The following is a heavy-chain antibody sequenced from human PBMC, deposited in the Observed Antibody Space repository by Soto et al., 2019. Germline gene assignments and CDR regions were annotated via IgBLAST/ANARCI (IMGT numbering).Heavy chain of an antibody. Sequence: QVQLVQSGAEGKKPGASVKVSCKASGYTFTSSGMSWVRQAPGQGLEWLGWISAHTGSSAYAQRFQGRVTMTTDRSTSTAYMELRSLRSDDTAVYYCARAFFYQGSDSRGYSFDAFDFWGPGTLVTVSS. CDR3: ARAFFYQGSDSRGYSFDAFDF. J-gene: IGHJ3*01. CDR1: GYTFTSSG. CDR2: ISAHTGSS. D-gene: IGHD3-22*01. V-gene: IGHV1-18*01.